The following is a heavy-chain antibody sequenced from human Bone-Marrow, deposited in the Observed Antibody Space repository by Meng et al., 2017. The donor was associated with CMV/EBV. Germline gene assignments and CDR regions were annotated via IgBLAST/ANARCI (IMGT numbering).Heavy chain of an antibody. CDR3: AKVRSSWYRGAFDI. V-gene: IGHV3-23*01. CDR1: GFTFSSYW. Sequence: GESLKISCAASGFTFSSYWMHWVRQAPGKGLEWVSAISGSGGSTYYADSVKGRFTISRDNSKNTLYLQMNSLRAEDTAVYYCAKVRSSWYRGAFDIWGQGTRVTV. CDR2: ISGSGGST. D-gene: IGHD6-13*01. J-gene: IGHJ3*02.